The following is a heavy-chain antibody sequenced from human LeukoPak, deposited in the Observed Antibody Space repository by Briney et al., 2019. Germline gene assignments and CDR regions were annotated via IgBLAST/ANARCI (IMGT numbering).Heavy chain of an antibody. CDR2: ISVSGGTT. V-gene: IGHV3-23*01. Sequence: GGSLRLSCAASGFTFTNYAMNWVRQAPGKGLEWVSTISVSGGTTYYADSVKGRFTISRDNSKNTLYLQMNSLSAEDTAAYYCAKAPGLLDFDYWGQGALVTVSS. J-gene: IGHJ4*02. CDR3: AKAPGLLDFDY. D-gene: IGHD2-15*01. CDR1: GFTFTNYA.